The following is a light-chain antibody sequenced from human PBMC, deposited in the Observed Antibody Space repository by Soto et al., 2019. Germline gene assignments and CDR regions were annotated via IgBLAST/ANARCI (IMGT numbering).Light chain of an antibody. CDR2: GAS. Sequence: EIVVTQSPATLYVSPGERATLSCRASQSVSSNLAWYQQQPGQAHRLLIPGASPRATGVPARFSGSGSGTDFTLTISSLQSEDFAVYYCQQYNNWPQTFGQGTKVEIK. CDR3: QQYNNWPQT. J-gene: IGKJ1*01. V-gene: IGKV3-15*01. CDR1: QSVSSN.